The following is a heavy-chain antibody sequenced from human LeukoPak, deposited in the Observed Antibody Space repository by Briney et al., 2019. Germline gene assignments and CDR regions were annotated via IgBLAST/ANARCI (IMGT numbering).Heavy chain of an antibody. CDR2: ITGGSSTI. J-gene: IGHJ4*02. D-gene: IGHD4-17*01. CDR3: ARGTVTAGFDC. V-gene: IGHV3-48*02. CDR1: GFTFSVFG. Sequence: PGGSLRLSCAASGFTFSVFGVNWARQAPGKGLEWFSYITGGSSTIYYADSVKGRFTISRDNAKKALDLQMRSLRDEDTALYYCARGTVTAGFDCWGQGTLVTVSS.